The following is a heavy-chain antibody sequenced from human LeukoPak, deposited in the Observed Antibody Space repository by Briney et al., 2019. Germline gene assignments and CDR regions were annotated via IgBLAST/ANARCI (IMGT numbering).Heavy chain of an antibody. V-gene: IGHV4-30-4*08. CDR1: GGSISSGDYY. CDR3: ARESRLRLGELSLGGIDY. D-gene: IGHD3-16*02. Sequence: PLETLSLTCTVSGGSISSGDYYWSWIRQPPGKGLEWIGYIYYSGSTYYNPSLKSRVTISVDTSKNQFSLKLSSVTAADTAVYYCARESRLRLGELSLGGIDYWGQGTLVTVSS. J-gene: IGHJ4*02. CDR2: IYYSGST.